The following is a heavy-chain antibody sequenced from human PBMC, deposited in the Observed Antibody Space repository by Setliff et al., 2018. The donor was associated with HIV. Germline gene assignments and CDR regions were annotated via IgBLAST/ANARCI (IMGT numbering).Heavy chain of an antibody. CDR2: IYWDDDK. V-gene: IGHV2-5*02. Sequence: TLSLTCLVFSYSITDGNYWGWIRQSPGKGLEWLALIYWDDDKRYSPSLRSRLTIAGDASKTHVVLMMTSMDSADTATYYCVQSPNRFWGGETAWGQGTLVTVSS. D-gene: IGHD3-16*01. CDR3: VQSPNRFWGGETA. CDR1: SYSITDGNY. J-gene: IGHJ5*02.